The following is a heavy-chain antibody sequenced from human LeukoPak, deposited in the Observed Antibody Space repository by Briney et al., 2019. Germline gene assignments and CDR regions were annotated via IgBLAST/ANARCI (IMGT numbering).Heavy chain of an antibody. J-gene: IGHJ3*02. CDR3: AREVAGEGAFDI. CDR2: ITGGGGST. Sequence: PGGSLRLSCAASGFTFSNYVMSWVRQAPGKGLEWVSLITGGGGSTYYADSVKGRFTISRDNAKNSLYLQMNSLRAEDTAVYYCAREVAGEGAFDIWGQGTMVTVSS. CDR1: GFTFSNYV. V-gene: IGHV3-23*01. D-gene: IGHD6-19*01.